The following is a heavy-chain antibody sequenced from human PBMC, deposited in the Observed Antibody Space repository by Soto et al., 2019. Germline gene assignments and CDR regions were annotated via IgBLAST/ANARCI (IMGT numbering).Heavy chain of an antibody. J-gene: IGHJ4*02. V-gene: IGHV3-9*01. Sequence: EVQLVESGGGSVQPGRSLRLSCAASGFTFDDYAMHWVRQGPGKGLEWVSSISWNSGNLGYADSVKGRFTISRDNAKNSLYLQMNSLRGEDTALYYCAKGASTTVFAFNDYWGQGTLVTVSS. D-gene: IGHD4-17*01. CDR1: GFTFDDYA. CDR2: ISWNSGNL. CDR3: AKGASTTVFAFNDY.